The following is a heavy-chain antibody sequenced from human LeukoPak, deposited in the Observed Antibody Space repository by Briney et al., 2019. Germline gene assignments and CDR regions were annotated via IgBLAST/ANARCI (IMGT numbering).Heavy chain of an antibody. CDR3: AREIYGGYDPARQYYFDY. Sequence: GGSLRLSCAASGFSFTSYWMHWVRQAPGKGLVWISCINTDGSGTTYADSVKGRFTISRDNAKNSLYLQMNSLRAEDTAVYYCAREIYGGYDPARQYYFDYWGQGTLVTVSS. D-gene: IGHD5-12*01. V-gene: IGHV3-74*01. J-gene: IGHJ4*02. CDR1: GFSFTSYW. CDR2: INTDGSGT.